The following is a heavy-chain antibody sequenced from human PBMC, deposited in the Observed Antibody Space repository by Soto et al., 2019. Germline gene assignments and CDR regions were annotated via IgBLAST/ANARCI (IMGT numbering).Heavy chain of an antibody. CDR3: ARDLVDRGRQLPSQYFYYYGMDV. J-gene: IGHJ6*02. CDR1: GFPFTNYW. D-gene: IGHD3-16*01. V-gene: IGHV3-23*05. CDR2: IEISGRAT. Sequence: GGSLRLSCAASGFPFTNYWMNWVRQTPGKGLMWVSRIEISGRATYYADAVKGRFTISRDDSKNAVYLQMNSLRGEDTAVYYCARDLVDRGRQLPSQYFYYYGMDVWGQGTTVTVSS.